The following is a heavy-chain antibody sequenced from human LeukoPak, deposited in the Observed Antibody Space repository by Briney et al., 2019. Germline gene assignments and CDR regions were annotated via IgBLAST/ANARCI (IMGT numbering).Heavy chain of an antibody. Sequence: GESLRISCKASGYSFTNYWISWVRQMPGKGLEWMGRIDTSDSNNNYSPSLQGHVTISADKSINTAYLQWSSLKASDTAMYYCTRLSYYGSGLLDYWGQGTRVTVSS. CDR1: GYSFTNYW. D-gene: IGHD3-10*01. CDR2: IDTSDSNN. CDR3: TRLSYYGSGLLDY. V-gene: IGHV5-10-1*01. J-gene: IGHJ4*02.